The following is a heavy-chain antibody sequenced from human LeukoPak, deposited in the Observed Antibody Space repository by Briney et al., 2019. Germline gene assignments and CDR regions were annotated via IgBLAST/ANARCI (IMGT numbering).Heavy chain of an antibody. J-gene: IGHJ6*02. D-gene: IGHD3-16*01. CDR3: AKSGGYYYYYGMDV. CDR2: ISYDGSNK. CDR1: GFTFSSYG. Sequence: GGSLRLSCAASGFTFSSYGMHWVRQAPGKGLEWVAAISYDGSNKYYADSVKGRFAISRDNSKNTLYLQMNSLRAEDTAVYYCAKSGGYYYYYGMDVWGQGTTVTVSS. V-gene: IGHV3-30*18.